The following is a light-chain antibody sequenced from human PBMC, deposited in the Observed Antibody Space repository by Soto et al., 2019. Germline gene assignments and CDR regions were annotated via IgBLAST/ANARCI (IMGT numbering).Light chain of an antibody. CDR2: DES. CDR1: QSISSY. Sequence: EIQMTQSPSSLSASVGDRVTITCRSSQSISSYLNWYQQQPGKATKLLIYDESSLQSGVPSRFSGSGSGTDFTLTISSLQPEDFATYYCQQRYSTPRTFGQGTKVDIK. J-gene: IGKJ1*01. V-gene: IGKV1-39*01. CDR3: QQRYSTPRT.